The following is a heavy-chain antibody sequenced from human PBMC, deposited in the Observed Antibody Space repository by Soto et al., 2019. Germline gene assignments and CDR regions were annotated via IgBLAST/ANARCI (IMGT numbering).Heavy chain of an antibody. D-gene: IGHD7-27*01. CDR1: GFTVSSNY. V-gene: IGHV3-53*01. CDR2: IYSGGST. Sequence: EVLLVESGGGLIKPGGSLRLSCAASGFTVSSNYMSWVRQAPGKGVEWVSLIYSGGSTFYADSVKGRFTNSGDNSRSTLDLQTLCLRAEDTAVYYCARAPSPWVFHCWGQGTLGTVSS. CDR3: ARAPSPWVFHC. J-gene: IGHJ4*02.